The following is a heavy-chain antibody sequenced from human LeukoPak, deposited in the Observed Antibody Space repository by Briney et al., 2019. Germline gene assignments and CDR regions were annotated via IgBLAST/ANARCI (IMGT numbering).Heavy chain of an antibody. J-gene: IGHJ4*02. CDR2: IKSKTDDGTI. V-gene: IGHV3-15*01. Sequence: GGSLRLSCAASGFTFSNAWMSWVRQAPGKGLEWVGRIKSKTDDGTIDYGAPVKGRFTISRDDSKNTLYLQMNSLKTEDTAVYHCTTDPYGDREYWGQGILVTVSS. CDR1: GFTFSNAW. D-gene: IGHD4-17*01. CDR3: TTDPYGDREY.